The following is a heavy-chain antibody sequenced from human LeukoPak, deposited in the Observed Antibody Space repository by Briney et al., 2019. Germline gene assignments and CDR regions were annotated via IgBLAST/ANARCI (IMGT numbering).Heavy chain of an antibody. CDR3: ARVGGNSADY. J-gene: IGHJ4*02. CDR1: GYTFTDDY. CDR2: IYPNTGGT. D-gene: IGHD4-23*01. Sequence: ASVKVSCKASGYTFTDDYIHWVRQAPGQGLEWMGWIYPNTGGTNYAQKFQGRVTMTRDTSISTAYMELSRLRSDDTAVYYCARVGGNSADYWGQGTLVPVSS. V-gene: IGHV1-2*02.